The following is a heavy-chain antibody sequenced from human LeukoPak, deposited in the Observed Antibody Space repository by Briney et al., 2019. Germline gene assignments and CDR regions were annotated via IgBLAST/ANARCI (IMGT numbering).Heavy chain of an antibody. Sequence: SETLSLTCTASGGSISIYYWSWIRQPAGKGLEWIGRIYTSGSTNYNPSLKSRVTMSVDTSKNQFSLKLSSVTAADTAAYYCARDYGSGSYYSPFDYWGQGTLVTVSS. D-gene: IGHD3-10*01. J-gene: IGHJ4*02. V-gene: IGHV4-4*07. CDR1: GGSISIYY. CDR3: ARDYGSGSYYSPFDY. CDR2: IYTSGST.